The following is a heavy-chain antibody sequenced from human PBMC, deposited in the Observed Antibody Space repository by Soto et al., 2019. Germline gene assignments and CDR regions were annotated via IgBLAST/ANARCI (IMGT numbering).Heavy chain of an antibody. V-gene: IGHV1-69*01. D-gene: IGHD3-22*01. CDR1: GGTFSSYA. J-gene: IGHJ3*02. Sequence: QVQLVQSGAEVKKPGSSVKVSCKASGGTFSSYAISWVRQAPGQGLEWMGGIIPIFGTANYAQKFQGRVTITADESTSTAYMELSSLRSEDTAVYYCARPAIDYYDSRNHAFDIWGQATMVTVSS. CDR2: IIPIFGTA. CDR3: ARPAIDYYDSRNHAFDI.